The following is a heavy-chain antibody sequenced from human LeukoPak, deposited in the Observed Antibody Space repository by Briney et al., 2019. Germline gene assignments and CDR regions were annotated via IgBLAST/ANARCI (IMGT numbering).Heavy chain of an antibody. CDR2: INSDGSST. D-gene: IGHD5-12*01. CDR3: ARGGYSGYVPFDY. CDR1: GFTFSSYW. Sequence: GGSLRLSCAASGFTFSSYWMHWVRQAPGKGLVWVSRINSDGSSTRYADSVKGRFTISRDNAKNTLYLQMNSLRAEDTAVYYCARGGYSGYVPFDYWGQGTLVTVSS. V-gene: IGHV3-74*01. J-gene: IGHJ4*02.